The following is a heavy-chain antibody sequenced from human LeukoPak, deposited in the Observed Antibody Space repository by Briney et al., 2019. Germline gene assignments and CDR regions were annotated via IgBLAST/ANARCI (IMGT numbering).Heavy chain of an antibody. Sequence: GGSLRLSCAASGFTFSSYSMNWVRQAPGKGLEWVSSISSSSSYIYYADSVRGHFTISRDNSLNTLFLQMDNLRAEDTAVYYCVKTYCSITRCSPGFDSWGQGTLVTVSS. V-gene: IGHV3-21*04. CDR2: ISSSSSYI. CDR1: GFTFSSYS. CDR3: VKTYCSITRCSPGFDS. J-gene: IGHJ4*02. D-gene: IGHD3-10*01.